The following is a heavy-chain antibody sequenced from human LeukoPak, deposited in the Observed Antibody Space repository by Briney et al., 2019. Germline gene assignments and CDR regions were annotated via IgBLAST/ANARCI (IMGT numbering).Heavy chain of an antibody. Sequence: ASVKVSRKASGYTFTSYGVSWVRQAPGQGLEWMGWISAYNGNTNYAQKLQGRVTMTTDTSTSTAYMELRSLRSDDTAVYYCASFIGQRNSGSYQRAMYYFDYWGQGTLVTVSS. CDR3: ASFIGQRNSGSYQRAMYYFDY. CDR1: GYTFTSYG. J-gene: IGHJ4*02. CDR2: ISAYNGNT. V-gene: IGHV1-18*01. D-gene: IGHD1-26*01.